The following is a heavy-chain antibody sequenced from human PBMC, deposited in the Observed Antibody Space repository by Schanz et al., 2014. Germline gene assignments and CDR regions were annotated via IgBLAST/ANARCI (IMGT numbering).Heavy chain of an antibody. CDR1: GGTFSTYP. V-gene: IGHV1-69*02. Sequence: QVQLVQSGAEVKKPGSSMKVSCKASGGTFSTYPINWLRQAPGQGLEWMGRIIPIHGIANYAQKFQGRVTITADKSTSTAYMELSSLRYEDTALYYCARGTMPGTFDIWGQGTMVTVSS. D-gene: IGHD2-2*01. J-gene: IGHJ3*02. CDR3: ARGTMPGTFDI. CDR2: IIPIHGIA.